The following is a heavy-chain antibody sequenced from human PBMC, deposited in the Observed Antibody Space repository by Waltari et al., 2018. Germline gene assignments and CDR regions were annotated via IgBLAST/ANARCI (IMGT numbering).Heavy chain of an antibody. CDR1: GGSISSYY. CDR2: IYTSGST. J-gene: IGHJ6*03. V-gene: IGHV4-4*07. D-gene: IGHD4-17*01. Sequence: QVQLQESGPGLVKPSETLSLTCTVSGGSISSYYWSWIRQPAGKGLEWIGRIYTSGSTNYNPSLKSRVTMSVDTSKNQFSLKLSSVTAADTAVYYCARDFYDYGDYGLNYYYYMDVWGKGTTVTVSS. CDR3: ARDFYDYGDYGLNYYYYMDV.